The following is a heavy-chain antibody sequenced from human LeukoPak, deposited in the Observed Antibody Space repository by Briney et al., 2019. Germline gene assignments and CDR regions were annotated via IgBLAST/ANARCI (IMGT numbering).Heavy chain of an antibody. CDR1: GFTFNTYT. J-gene: IGHJ2*01. CDR2: ISSSSSYI. D-gene: IGHD2-21*02. Sequence: PGGSLRLSCVASGFTFNTYTMNWVRQAPGKGLEWVSSISSSSSYIYYADSVKGRFTISRDNAKNSLYLQMNSLRAEDTAVYYCARDGTYCGGDCYRRYFDLWGRGTLVTVSS. CDR3: ARDGTYCGGDCYRRYFDL. V-gene: IGHV3-21*01.